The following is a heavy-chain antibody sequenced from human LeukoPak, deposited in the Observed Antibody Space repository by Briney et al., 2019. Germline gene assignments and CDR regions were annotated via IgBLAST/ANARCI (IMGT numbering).Heavy chain of an antibody. CDR3: ARRRGSGLYPFDY. J-gene: IGHJ4*02. D-gene: IGHD6-19*01. CDR2: IIPIFGTA. Sequence: GASVKVSCKASGGTFSSYATSWVRQAPGQGLEWMGGIIPIFGTANYAQKFQGRVTITADESTSTAYMELSSLRSEDTAVYYCARRRGSGLYPFDYWGQGTLVTVSS. CDR1: GGTFSSYA. V-gene: IGHV1-69*13.